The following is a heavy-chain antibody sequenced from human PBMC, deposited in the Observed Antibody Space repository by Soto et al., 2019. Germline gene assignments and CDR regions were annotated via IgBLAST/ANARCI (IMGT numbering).Heavy chain of an antibody. CDR3: ARKGYIGNFGLDV. V-gene: IGHV1-18*01. D-gene: IGHD5-12*01. CDR1: GYTFRNYD. Sequence: QVQLVQSGAEVKRPGASVKVSCKASGYTFRNYDVAWVRRAPGHGLECMGWISISKGNTYYQESLQGRVTMTMDTGTTTAYMEVRSLRRADTAVYYCARKGYIGNFGLDVWGQGTTVTVSS. CDR2: ISISKGNT. J-gene: IGHJ6*02.